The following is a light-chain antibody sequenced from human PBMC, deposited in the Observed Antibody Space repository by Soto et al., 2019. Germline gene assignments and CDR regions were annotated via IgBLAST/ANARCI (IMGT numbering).Light chain of an antibody. CDR1: QSISNY. V-gene: IGKV3-11*01. Sequence: EIVLTQSPATLSLSPGERATLSCRASQSISNYLAWYQQKPGQPPRLLIYHASSRAPGIPVRVSGSGSGTAFHLTITSLEPEDFAVYYCQQRDSLLTFGGVNKIEIK. J-gene: IGKJ4*01. CDR3: QQRDSLLT. CDR2: HAS.